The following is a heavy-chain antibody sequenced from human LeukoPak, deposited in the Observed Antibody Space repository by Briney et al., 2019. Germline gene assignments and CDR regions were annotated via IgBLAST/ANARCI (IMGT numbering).Heavy chain of an antibody. V-gene: IGHV3-33*01. Sequence: GESLRLSCAASGFTFSSCAMHWVRQAPGKGLEWVALIWYDGGNKYYADSVRGRFTISRDNSKNTLYLQMNSLRAEDTAVYYCAGGSGDYSPDYWGQGTLVTVSS. CDR2: IWYDGGNK. D-gene: IGHD4-17*01. CDR1: GFTFSSCA. J-gene: IGHJ4*02. CDR3: AGGSGDYSPDY.